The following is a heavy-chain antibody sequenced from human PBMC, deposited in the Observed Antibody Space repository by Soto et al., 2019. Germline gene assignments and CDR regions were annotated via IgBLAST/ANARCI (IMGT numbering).Heavy chain of an antibody. V-gene: IGHV1-58*01. CDR2: IVVGSGNT. Sequence: SVKVSCKASGFTFTSSAVQWVRQARGQRLEWIGCIVVGSGNTNYAQKFQERVTITRDMSTSTAYMELSSLRSEDTAVYYCAADWVGATDNYYYYGMDVWGQGTTVTVSS. CDR3: AADWVGATDNYYYYGMDV. J-gene: IGHJ6*02. D-gene: IGHD1-26*01. CDR1: GFTFTSSA.